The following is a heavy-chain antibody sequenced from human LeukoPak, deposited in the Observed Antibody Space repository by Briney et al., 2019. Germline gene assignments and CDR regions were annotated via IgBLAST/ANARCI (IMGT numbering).Heavy chain of an antibody. D-gene: IGHD3-16*02. CDR2: ISSSSSTL. CDR1: GFTFSSYS. V-gene: IGHV3-48*01. Sequence: GGSLRLSCAASGFTFSSYSMNWVRQAPGKGLEWVSYISSSSSTLYYADSVKGRFTISRDNAKNSLYLQMNSLRAEDTAVYYCARDGESTYDYVWGSYPGAFDIWGQGTMVTVSS. CDR3: ARDGESTYDYVWGSYPGAFDI. J-gene: IGHJ3*02.